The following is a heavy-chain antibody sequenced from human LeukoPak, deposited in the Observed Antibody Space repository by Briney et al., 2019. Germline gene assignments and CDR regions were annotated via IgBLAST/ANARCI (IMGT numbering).Heavy chain of an antibody. V-gene: IGHV3-33*01. CDR2: IWYDGSNK. J-gene: IGHJ3*02. CDR3: AREGAPYYDILTGYYDAFDI. D-gene: IGHD3-9*01. CDR1: GFTFSSYG. Sequence: GRSLRLSWAASGFTFSSYGMHWVRQAPGKGLEWVAVIWYDGSNKYYADSVKGRFTISRDNSKNTLYLQMNSLRAEDTAVYYCAREGAPYYDILTGYYDAFDIWGQGTMVTVSS.